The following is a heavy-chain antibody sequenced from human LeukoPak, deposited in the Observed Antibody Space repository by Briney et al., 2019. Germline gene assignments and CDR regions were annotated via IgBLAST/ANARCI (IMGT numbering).Heavy chain of an antibody. CDR1: GYSFTSYR. CDR3: ARPHYYGSERGAFDI. CDR2: IYPGDSDT. Sequence: GESLKISCKGSGYSFTSYRIGWVRQMPGKGLEWMGIIYPGDSDTRYSPSFQGQVTISADKSISTAYLQWSSLKASDTAMYYCARPHYYGSERGAFDIWGQGTMVTVSS. J-gene: IGHJ3*02. V-gene: IGHV5-51*01. D-gene: IGHD3-10*01.